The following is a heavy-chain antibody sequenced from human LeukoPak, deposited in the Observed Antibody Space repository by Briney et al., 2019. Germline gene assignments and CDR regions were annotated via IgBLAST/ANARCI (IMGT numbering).Heavy chain of an antibody. Sequence: PGGSLRLSCTVSGFTFSGYWMNWVRQAPGKGLEWVATIKEDGSEKFYVDSVKGRFTISRDNARNTLYLQMNSVRAEDTAVYYCARDYAVTLDYWGQGTLVTVSS. D-gene: IGHD3-16*01. CDR2: IKEDGSEK. CDR3: ARDYAVTLDY. J-gene: IGHJ4*02. V-gene: IGHV3-7*01. CDR1: GFTFSGYW.